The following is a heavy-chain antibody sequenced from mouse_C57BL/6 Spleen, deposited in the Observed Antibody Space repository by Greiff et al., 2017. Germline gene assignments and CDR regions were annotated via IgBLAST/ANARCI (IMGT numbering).Heavy chain of an antibody. CDR2: IDPSDSYT. D-gene: IGHD2-2*01. Sequence: VQLQQPGAELVMPGASVKLSCKASGYTFTSYWMHWVKQRPGQGLEWIGDIDPSDSYTNYNQKFKGKSTLTVDKSSSTAYMQLSSLTSEDSAVYYCARGVTTKGGDLDYWGQGTTLTVSS. CDR3: ARGVTTKGGDLDY. CDR1: GYTFTSYW. J-gene: IGHJ2*01. V-gene: IGHV1-69*01.